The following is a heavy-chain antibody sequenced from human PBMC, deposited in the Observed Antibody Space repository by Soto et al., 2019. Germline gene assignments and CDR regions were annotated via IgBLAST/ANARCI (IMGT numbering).Heavy chain of an antibody. CDR2: MWYDGMIK. Sequence: GGSLRRSSAASWFTFSTYGLHWVRQVPGRGLQGVAVMWYDGMIKDDGDALKGQFTISRDNSQNTLYLQMNSLRDEDTAVDYCARIDCTGDNCNPYYHYGMDVWGQGT. CDR3: ARIDCTGDNCNPYYHYGMDV. D-gene: IGHD2-8*02. CDR1: WFTFSTYG. V-gene: IGHV3-33*01. J-gene: IGHJ6*02.